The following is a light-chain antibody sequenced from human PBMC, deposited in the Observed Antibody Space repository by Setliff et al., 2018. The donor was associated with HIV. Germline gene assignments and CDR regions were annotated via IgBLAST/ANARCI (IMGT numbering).Light chain of an antibody. CDR1: TSNIANNA. CDR2: SGN. V-gene: IGLV1-44*01. Sequence: QSALTQPPSASGTPGQRVTISCSGSTSNIANNAVNWYQQFPGTAPKVLIYSGNQRPSGVPDRFSGSKSGTSASLAISGLQSADEADYYCAAWDDTLNGWVFGGGTKGTVL. CDR3: AAWDDTLNGWV. J-gene: IGLJ3*02.